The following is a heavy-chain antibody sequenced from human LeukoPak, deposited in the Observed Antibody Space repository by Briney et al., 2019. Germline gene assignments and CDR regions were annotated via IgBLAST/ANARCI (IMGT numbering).Heavy chain of an antibody. CDR3: AKDGLLRAARPNWFDP. CDR2: IYYSGST. CDR1: GGSISSYY. J-gene: IGHJ5*02. D-gene: IGHD6-6*01. Sequence: SETLSLTCTVSGGSISSYYWSWIRQPPGKGLEWIGYIYYSGSTNYNPSLKSRVTISVDTSKNQFSLKLSSVTAADTAVYYCAKDGLLRAARPNWFDPWGQGTLVTVSS. V-gene: IGHV4-59*01.